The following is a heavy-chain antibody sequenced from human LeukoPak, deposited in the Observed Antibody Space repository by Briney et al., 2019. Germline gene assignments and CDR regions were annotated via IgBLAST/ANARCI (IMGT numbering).Heavy chain of an antibody. CDR2: IRYDGSNK. CDR3: AKSKAYYDSSAFDY. Sequence: GGSLRLSCAASGFTFSSYGMPWVRQAPGKGLEWVEFIRYDGSNKYYADSVKGRFTISRDNSKNTLYLQMNSLRAEDTAVYYCAKSKAYYDSSAFDYWGQGTLVTVSS. D-gene: IGHD3-22*01. J-gene: IGHJ4*02. V-gene: IGHV3-30*02. CDR1: GFTFSSYG.